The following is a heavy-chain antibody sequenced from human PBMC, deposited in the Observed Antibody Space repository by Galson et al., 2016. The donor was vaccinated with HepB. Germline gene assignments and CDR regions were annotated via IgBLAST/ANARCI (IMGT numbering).Heavy chain of an antibody. Sequence: LSLTCNVSGDSLTSYYWSWIRRPPGKGLEWIGQSYHSGPPNYNSSFKNRVTISVDTFKNQFSLNLRSVTAADTAMYYCARDKFGRFDPWGQGRLVIVSS. V-gene: IGHV4-59*01. CDR2: SYHSGPP. CDR3: ARDKFGRFDP. J-gene: IGHJ5*02. CDR1: GDSLTSYY. D-gene: IGHD3-16*01.